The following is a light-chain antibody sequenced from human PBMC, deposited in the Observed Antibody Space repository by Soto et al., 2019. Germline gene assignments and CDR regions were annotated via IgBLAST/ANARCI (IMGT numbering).Light chain of an antibody. CDR2: EVT. CDR3: STYADRDNYV. J-gene: IGLJ1*01. CDR1: SSDVGGYDF. Sequence: QSVLTQPPSASGSPGQSVTISCPGTSSDVGGYDFVSWYQHHPGKAPKLMIYEVTKRPSGVPDRFSGSKSGNTASLTVSGLHAEDEADYYGSTYADRDNYVFGTGTKLTVL. V-gene: IGLV2-8*01.